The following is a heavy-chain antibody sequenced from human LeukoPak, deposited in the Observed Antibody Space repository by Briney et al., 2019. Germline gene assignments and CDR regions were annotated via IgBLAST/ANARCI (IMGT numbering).Heavy chain of an antibody. V-gene: IGHV3-23*01. J-gene: IGHJ5*02. CDR3: SPLLWYHLGP. CDR2: INNAGVDT. D-gene: IGHD2-2*01. CDR1: GFTFRDYG. Sequence: PGGTLRLSCAASGFTFRDYGMSWVRHAPGQGMEWVSSINNAGVDTHYANSAKSRLTTSTDNSTNTLYLQKHSLRAENNAVNYCSPLLWYHLGPWGQGTLVIVSS.